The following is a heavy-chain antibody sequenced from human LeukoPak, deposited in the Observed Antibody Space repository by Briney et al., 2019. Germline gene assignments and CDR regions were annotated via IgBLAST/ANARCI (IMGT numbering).Heavy chain of an antibody. J-gene: IGHJ4*02. D-gene: IGHD5-18*01. V-gene: IGHV4-34*01. CDR3: ARRRQYSYGQIDY. Sequence: SETLSLTCAVYGGSFSGYYWTWIRQPPGKGLEWIGQINHSGSTNYNPSLKSRVTISVDTSKNQFSLQMRSVTAADTAVFYCARRRQYSYGQIDYWGQGTLVTVSS. CDR1: GGSFSGYY. CDR2: INHSGST.